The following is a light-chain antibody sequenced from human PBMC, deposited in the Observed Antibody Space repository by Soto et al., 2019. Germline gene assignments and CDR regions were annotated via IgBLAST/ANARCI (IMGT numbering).Light chain of an antibody. Sequence: DIQMTQSPSTLSASVGDRVTITCRAGQSISTWLAWYQQKPGKAPKLLIYDVSSLESGVPSRFSGSGSGTESTLTISSLQPDDFATYYCQEYNSYRWTFGQGTKV. V-gene: IGKV1-5*01. CDR2: DVS. CDR3: QEYNSYRWT. J-gene: IGKJ1*01. CDR1: QSISTW.